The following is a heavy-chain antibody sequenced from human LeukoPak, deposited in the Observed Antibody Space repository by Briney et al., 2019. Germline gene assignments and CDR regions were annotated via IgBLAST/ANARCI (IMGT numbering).Heavy chain of an antibody. CDR3: ASGPYSSSWYFDY. D-gene: IGHD6-13*01. Sequence: GASVTVSFKASGYTFTGYYMHWVRQAPGQGLEWMGWINPNSGGTNYAQKFQGRVTMTRDTSISTAYMELSRLRSDDTAVYYCASGPYSSSWYFDYWGQGTLVTVSS. CDR1: GYTFTGYY. CDR2: INPNSGGT. V-gene: IGHV1-2*02. J-gene: IGHJ4*02.